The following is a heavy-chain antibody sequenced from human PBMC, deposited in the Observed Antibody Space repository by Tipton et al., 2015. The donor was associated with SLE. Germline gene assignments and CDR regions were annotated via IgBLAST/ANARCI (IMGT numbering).Heavy chain of an antibody. J-gene: IGHJ4*02. CDR1: GGSLSTSSYY. CDR3: ARTPRYYDMLTSYYMPPDY. D-gene: IGHD3-9*01. CDR2: VYDSEST. V-gene: IGHV4-39*07. Sequence: TLSLTCTVSGGSLSTSSYYWGWIRQPPGKGLEWIGTVYDSESTYYNPSLKSRVTISVDTSKNQFSLKLSSVTAADTAVYHCARTPRYYDMLTSYYMPPDYWGQGTRVTVSS.